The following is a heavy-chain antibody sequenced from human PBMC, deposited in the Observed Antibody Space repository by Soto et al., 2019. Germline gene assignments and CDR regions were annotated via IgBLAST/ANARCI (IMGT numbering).Heavy chain of an antibody. Sequence: GGSLRLSCAASGFSLSDHSMHWVRQAPGKGLEWVANVSFNGNNKHYSDSVKGRFTISRDNSKNTLYLQMNSLRAEDTAVYYCASSGYYEGPFDYWGQGTLVTVSS. CDR2: VSFNGNNK. CDR1: GFSLSDHS. CDR3: ASSGYYEGPFDY. D-gene: IGHD3-22*01. V-gene: IGHV3-30*04. J-gene: IGHJ4*02.